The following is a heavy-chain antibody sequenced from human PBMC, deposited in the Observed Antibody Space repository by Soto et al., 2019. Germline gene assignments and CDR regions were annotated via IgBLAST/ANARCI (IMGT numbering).Heavy chain of an antibody. Sequence: PGESLKISCKGSGYSFTSYWIGWVRQMPGKGLERMGIMYPSDSDTRYSPSFQGQVVISADKSISTAYLQWSSLKASDTAMYYCARGNYDSWSGFYLKYFFDYWGQGTLVTVSS. CDR3: ARGNYDSWSGFYLKYFFDY. CDR1: GYSFTSYW. J-gene: IGHJ4*02. CDR2: MYPSDSDT. V-gene: IGHV5-51*01. D-gene: IGHD3-3*01.